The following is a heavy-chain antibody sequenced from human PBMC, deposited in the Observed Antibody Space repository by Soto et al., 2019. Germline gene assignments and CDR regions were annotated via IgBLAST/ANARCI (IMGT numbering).Heavy chain of an antibody. CDR3: TRQEAITPDAFDI. J-gene: IGHJ3*02. D-gene: IGHD2-21*01. Sequence: GGSLRLSCAASGFTFSGSAMHRVRQASGKGLEWVGRIRSKANSYATAYAASVKGRFTISRDDSKNTAYLQMNSLKTEDTAVYYCTRQEAITPDAFDIWGQGTMVTVSS. V-gene: IGHV3-73*01. CDR1: GFTFSGSA. CDR2: IRSKANSYAT.